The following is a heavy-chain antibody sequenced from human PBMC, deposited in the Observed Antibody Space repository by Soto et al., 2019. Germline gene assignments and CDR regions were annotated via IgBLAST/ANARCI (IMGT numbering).Heavy chain of an antibody. D-gene: IGHD4-17*01. Sequence: QMQLVQSGPEVKKPGTSVKVSCKASGFTFTSSAVQWVRQARGQRLEWIGWIVVGSGNTNYAQKFQERVTITRDMSTSTAEMELRSLRSEDTAVYCCAVAGAWGYGDYVGNDAFDIWGQGTMVTVSS. V-gene: IGHV1-58*01. CDR1: GFTFTSSA. CDR2: IVVGSGNT. J-gene: IGHJ3*02. CDR3: AVAGAWGYGDYVGNDAFDI.